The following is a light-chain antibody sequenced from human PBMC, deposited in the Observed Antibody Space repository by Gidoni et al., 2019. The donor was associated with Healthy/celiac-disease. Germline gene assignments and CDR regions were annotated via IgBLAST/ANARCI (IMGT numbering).Light chain of an antibody. V-gene: IGKV4-1*01. CDR3: QQYYSTPLT. J-gene: IGKJ1*01. CDR2: WAS. Sequence: DIVMTQSPDSLAVSLGERATINCKSSQSVLYSSNNKNYLAWYQQKPGQPPKLLIYWASTRESGVPDRFSGSGSWTDFPFTISSLQAEDVAVYYCQQYYSTPLTFGQGTKVEIK. CDR1: QSVLYSSNNKNY.